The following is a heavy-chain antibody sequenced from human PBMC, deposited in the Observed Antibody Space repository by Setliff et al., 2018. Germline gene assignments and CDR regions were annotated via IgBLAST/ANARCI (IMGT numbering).Heavy chain of an antibody. CDR3: AVHDYGGNSRWAPFDY. D-gene: IGHD4-17*01. V-gene: IGHV1-2*06. CDR2: INPNSGGT. Sequence: VASVKVSCKASGYTFTGYYMHWVRQAPGQGLEWMGRINPNSGGTNYAQKFQGRVTMTRDTSISTAYMELSRLRSDDTAVYYCAVHDYGGNSRWAPFDYWGQGTLVTVSS. CDR1: GYTFTGYY. J-gene: IGHJ4*02.